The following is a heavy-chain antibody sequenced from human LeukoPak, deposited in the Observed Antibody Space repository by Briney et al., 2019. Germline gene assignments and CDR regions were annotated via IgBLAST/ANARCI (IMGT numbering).Heavy chain of an antibody. CDR3: AKPLWFGELLSNFDY. CDR2: ISGSGGST. Sequence: PGGSLRLSCAASGFTFSSYAMSWVRQAPGKGLEWVSAISGSGGSTYYADSVKGRFTISRDNSKNTLYLQMNSLRAEDTAVYYCAKPLWFGELLSNFDYWGQGTLVTVSS. V-gene: IGHV3-23*01. J-gene: IGHJ4*02. D-gene: IGHD3-10*01. CDR1: GFTFSSYA.